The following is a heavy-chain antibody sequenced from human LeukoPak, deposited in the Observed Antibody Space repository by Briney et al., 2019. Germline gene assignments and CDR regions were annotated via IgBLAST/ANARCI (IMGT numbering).Heavy chain of an antibody. V-gene: IGHV3-48*01. CDR3: AREGREYSYDY. CDR2: ISSPTSNI. Sequence: PGGSLRLSCAASGFSFSSYSFNRVRQAPGKGLEWISYISSPTSNIHYADSVKGRFTISRDNAKNSLFLQMNSLRVDDTAVYYCAREGREYSYDYWGQGTLVTVSS. J-gene: IGHJ4*02. CDR1: GFSFSSYS. D-gene: IGHD5-18*01.